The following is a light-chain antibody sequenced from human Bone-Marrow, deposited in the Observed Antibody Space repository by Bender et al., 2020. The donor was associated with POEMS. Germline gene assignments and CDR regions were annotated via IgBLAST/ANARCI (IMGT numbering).Light chain of an antibody. CDR1: SSKFGSYP. CDR2: HNS. Sequence: QSVLTQPPSASGTPGQRVTISCSGSSSKFGSYPVNWYQQLPGAAPKLVIFHNSQRPSGVPDRFSGSNSGTSASQAISRLLSDDEADFYWETWDDSLNDWVFGRGTKLTVL. CDR3: ETWDDSLNDWV. V-gene: IGLV1-44*01. J-gene: IGLJ3*02.